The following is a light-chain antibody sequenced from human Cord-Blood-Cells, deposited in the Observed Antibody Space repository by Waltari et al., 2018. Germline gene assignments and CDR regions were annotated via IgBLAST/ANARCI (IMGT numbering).Light chain of an antibody. V-gene: IGKV3-20*01. J-gene: IGKJ1*01. CDR2: GAS. Sequence: EIVLTQSPGTLSLSPGERATLSCRASQSVSSSYLAWYQQKPGQAPRLLIYGASSRAPGIPDRCSGSGSGTDFTLTISRLEPEDFAVYYCQQYGSSPQTFGQGTKVEIK. CDR1: QSVSSSY. CDR3: QQYGSSPQT.